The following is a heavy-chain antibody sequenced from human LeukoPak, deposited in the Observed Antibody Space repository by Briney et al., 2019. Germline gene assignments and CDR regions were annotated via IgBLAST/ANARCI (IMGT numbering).Heavy chain of an antibody. J-gene: IGHJ4*02. D-gene: IGHD2-2*01. CDR3: ASEYCTSSTCRFDS. Sequence: SETLSLTCTVSGGSISSYYWSWIRQPAGKGLEWIGRIYTSGSTNYNPSLKSRVTISLDTSRNQFSLKLTSVTAADTALYYCASEYCTSSTCRFDSWGQGTLVTVSS. V-gene: IGHV4-4*07. CDR1: GGSISSYY. CDR2: IYTSGST.